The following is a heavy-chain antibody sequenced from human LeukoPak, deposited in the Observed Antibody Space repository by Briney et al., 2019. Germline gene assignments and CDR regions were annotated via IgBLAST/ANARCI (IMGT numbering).Heavy chain of an antibody. CDR1: GGTFSSYA. V-gene: IGHV1-69*06. CDR2: IIPIFGTA. Sequence: GASVKVSCKASGGTFSSYAISWVRQGPGQGLEWMGGIIPIFGTANYAQKFQGRVTMTEDTSTDTAYMELSSLRSEDTAVYYCATDGVAAAGGSWFDPWGQGTLVTVSS. D-gene: IGHD6-13*01. CDR3: ATDGVAAAGGSWFDP. J-gene: IGHJ5*02.